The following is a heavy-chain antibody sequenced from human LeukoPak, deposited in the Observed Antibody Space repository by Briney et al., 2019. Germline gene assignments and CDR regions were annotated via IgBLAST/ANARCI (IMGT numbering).Heavy chain of an antibody. V-gene: IGHV4-4*07. D-gene: IGHD2-2*01. CDR2: IYTSGST. CDR1: GGSISSYY. CDR3: ASQRVGYCSSTSCHFDY. J-gene: IGHJ4*02. Sequence: SETLSLTCPVSGGSISSYYWSCIRQPAGKGLEWIGRIYTSGSTNYNPSLKSRVTMSVDTSKNQFSLKLSSVTAADPAVYYCASQRVGYCSSTSCHFDYWGQGTLVTVSS.